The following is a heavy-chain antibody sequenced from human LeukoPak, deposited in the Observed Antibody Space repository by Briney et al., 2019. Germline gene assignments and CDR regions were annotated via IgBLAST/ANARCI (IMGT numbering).Heavy chain of an antibody. CDR3: ARGKGSSGYKSYYYYMDV. D-gene: IGHD3-22*01. CDR1: GGSFSGYY. J-gene: IGHJ6*03. Sequence: PSETLSLTCAVYGGSFSGYYWSWIRQPPGKGLEWIGEINHSGSTNYNPSLKSRVTISVDTSKNQFSLKLSSVTAADTAVYYCARGKGSSGYKSYYYYMDVWGKGTTVTVSS. V-gene: IGHV4-34*01. CDR2: INHSGST.